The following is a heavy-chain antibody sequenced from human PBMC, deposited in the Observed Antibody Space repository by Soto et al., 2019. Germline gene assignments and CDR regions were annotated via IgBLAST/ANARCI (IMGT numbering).Heavy chain of an antibody. CDR1: GGSISSYD. J-gene: IGHJ4*02. CDR2: IYYSGST. D-gene: IGHD4-17*01. CDR3: ARDLTTYGEFDY. Sequence: SETLSLTCAVSGGSISSYDGSWIRQPPGKGLEWIGYIYYSGSTNYNPSLKSRVTISVDTSKNQFSLKLSSVTAADTAVYYCARDLTTYGEFDYWGQGTLVTVSS. V-gene: IGHV4-59*01.